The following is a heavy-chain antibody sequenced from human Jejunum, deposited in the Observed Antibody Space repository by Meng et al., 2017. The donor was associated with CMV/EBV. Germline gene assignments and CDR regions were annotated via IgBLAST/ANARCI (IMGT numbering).Heavy chain of an antibody. V-gene: IGHV3-21*03. CDR2: INNNNNI. CDR1: GFIFSTYR. CDR3: ARGRGGNYYAFDP. J-gene: IGHJ5*02. D-gene: IGHD1-26*01. Sequence: GLLGVSGGGLLKPGGSLRLSFAASGFIFSTYRMNWVRQAPGKGLEWVSSINNNNNIYYADSVKGRFTISRDNAKNSLYLQMNSLRGEDTAVYYCARGRGGNYYAFDPWGQGTLVTVSS.